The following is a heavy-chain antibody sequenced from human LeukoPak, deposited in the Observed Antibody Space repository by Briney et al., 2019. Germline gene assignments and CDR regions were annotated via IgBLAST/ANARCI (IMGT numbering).Heavy chain of an antibody. Sequence: SVKVSCKGSGCTFSSYAIRWVRQPPAQGPGWMGSIIPILGIANYAQKFQGRVTITADKSTSTAYMELSSLRSEDTAVYYCARESSGSYLDYWGQGTLVTVSS. D-gene: IGHD3-10*01. CDR2: IIPILGIA. V-gene: IGHV1-69*04. CDR1: GCTFSSYA. J-gene: IGHJ4*02. CDR3: ARESSGSYLDY.